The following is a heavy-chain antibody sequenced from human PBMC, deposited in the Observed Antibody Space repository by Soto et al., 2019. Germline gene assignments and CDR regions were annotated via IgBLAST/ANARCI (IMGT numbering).Heavy chain of an antibody. J-gene: IGHJ4*02. CDR1: GGSISSGGYY. CDR3: ARLRMTTVTTRFDY. V-gene: IGHV4-31*03. D-gene: IGHD4-17*01. CDR2: IYYSGST. Sequence: QVQLQESGPGLVKPSQTLSLTCTVSGGSISSGGYYWSWIRQHPGKGLEWIGYIYYSGSTYYNPSLKSRVTRSVDTSKNQFSLKLSSVTAADTAVYYCARLRMTTVTTRFDYWGQGTLVTVSS.